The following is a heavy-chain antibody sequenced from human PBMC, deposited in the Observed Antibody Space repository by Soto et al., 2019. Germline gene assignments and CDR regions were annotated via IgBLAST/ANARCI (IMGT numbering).Heavy chain of an antibody. CDR1: GFTFSSYS. J-gene: IGHJ4*02. Sequence: PGGSLRLSCAASGFTFSSYSMNWVRQAPGRGLEWVSSISSSSSYIYYADSVKGRFTISRDNAKNSLYLQMNSLRAEDTAVYYCARGLYYYDSSGSYPDYWGQGTLVTVSS. V-gene: IGHV3-21*01. CDR3: ARGLYYYDSSGSYPDY. D-gene: IGHD3-22*01. CDR2: ISSSSSYI.